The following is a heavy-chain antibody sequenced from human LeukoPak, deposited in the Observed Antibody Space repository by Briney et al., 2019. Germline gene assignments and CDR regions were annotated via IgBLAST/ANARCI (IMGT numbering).Heavy chain of an antibody. CDR1: GFTFSSYA. Sequence: GGSLRLSCAASGFTFSSYAMSWVRQAPGKGLEWVSGLSDSGGSTYYADSVKGRFTISRDNSKNTLYLQMNSLRAEDTAVYYCARAPGPAACMDVWGQGTTVTVSS. J-gene: IGHJ6*02. D-gene: IGHD6-25*01. V-gene: IGHV3-23*01. CDR2: LSDSGGST. CDR3: ARAPGPAACMDV.